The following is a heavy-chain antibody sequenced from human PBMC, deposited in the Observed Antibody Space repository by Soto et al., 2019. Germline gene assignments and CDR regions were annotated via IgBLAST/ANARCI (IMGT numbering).Heavy chain of an antibody. CDR3: ARLGGYCSGTSCYGYYGMDV. D-gene: IGHD2-2*01. CDR1: GGSIISCPYS. CDR2: FYYSGST. Sequence: SETLCPTCPFSGGSIISCPYSWGWIRQPPGKGLEWIGTFYYSGSTYYNPSLESRVTISVDTSKNQFSLKVSSVTAADTAMYYCARLGGYCSGTSCYGYYGMDVWGQGTTVTVSS. J-gene: IGHJ6*02. V-gene: IGHV4-39*01.